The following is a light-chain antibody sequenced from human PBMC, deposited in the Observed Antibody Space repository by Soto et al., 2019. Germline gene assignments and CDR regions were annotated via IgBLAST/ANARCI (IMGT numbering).Light chain of an antibody. CDR1: HVVSNY. CDR2: AAS. Sequence: AIRMTQSPSSLSASIGDRVTITCRASHVVSNYLAWYQQKPGKAAKALIYAASFLQSGVPSRFSGSGSETDFSLTISFLQSEDFAPYYCQHYYSYPYTFGQGTTLQMK. CDR3: QHYYSYPYT. V-gene: IGKV1-8*01. J-gene: IGKJ2*01.